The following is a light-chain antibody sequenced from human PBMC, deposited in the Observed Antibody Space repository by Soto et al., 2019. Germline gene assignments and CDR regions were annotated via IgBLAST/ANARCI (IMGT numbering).Light chain of an antibody. CDR2: EVS. V-gene: IGLV2-14*01. J-gene: IGLJ1*01. CDR1: SSDVGGYNY. Sequence: QSALTQPASVSGSPGQSITISCTGTSSDVGGYNYVSWYQPHPGKAPKLMIHEVSNRPSGVSNRFSGSKSGNTASLTISGLQAEDEADYYCSSYTSSSIDYVFGTGTKLTVL. CDR3: SSYTSSSIDYV.